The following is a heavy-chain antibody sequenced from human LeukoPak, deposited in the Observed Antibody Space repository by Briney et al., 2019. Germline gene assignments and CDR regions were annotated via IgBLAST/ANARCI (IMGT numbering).Heavy chain of an antibody. CDR1: GFTFSSYA. J-gene: IGHJ4*02. CDR3: AKSPLSSTSYTRLDY. Sequence: PGGSLRLSCAASGFTFSSYAMSWVRQAPGKGLEWVSAISGSGGSTYYADSVKGRFTISRDNSKNTLYLQMNSLRAEDTAVYYCAKSPLSSTSYTRLDYWGQGTLVTVSS. V-gene: IGHV3-23*01. CDR2: ISGSGGST. D-gene: IGHD2-2*01.